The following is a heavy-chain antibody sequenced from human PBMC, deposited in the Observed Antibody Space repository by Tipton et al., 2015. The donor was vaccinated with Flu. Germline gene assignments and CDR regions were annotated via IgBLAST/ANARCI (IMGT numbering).Heavy chain of an antibody. CDR3: VFGSSGTY. CDR1: GDTFSIYA. V-gene: IGHV1-69*09. CDR2: IIPVLGSL. J-gene: IGHJ4*02. Sequence: QLVQSGAEVKKPGSSVKVSCKASGDTFSIYAINWVRQAPGQGLEWMGRIIPVLGSLNYAQKFQDRVTITADKSTSTAYMELRNLRSEDTAVYYCVFGSSGTYWGQGTLVTVSS. D-gene: IGHD3-22*01.